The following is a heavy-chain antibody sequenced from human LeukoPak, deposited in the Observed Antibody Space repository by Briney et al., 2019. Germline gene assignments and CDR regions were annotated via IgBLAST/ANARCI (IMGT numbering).Heavy chain of an antibody. CDR2: IYYSGST. Sequence: SETLSLTCTVSGGSISSYYWSWIRQPPGKGLEWIGYIYYSGSTNYNPSLKSRVTISVDTSKNQFSLKLSSVTAADTAVYYCAGNYYDSSGYYAFDIWGQGTMVTVSS. D-gene: IGHD3-22*01. CDR3: AGNYYDSSGYYAFDI. CDR1: GGSISSYY. J-gene: IGHJ3*02. V-gene: IGHV4-59*01.